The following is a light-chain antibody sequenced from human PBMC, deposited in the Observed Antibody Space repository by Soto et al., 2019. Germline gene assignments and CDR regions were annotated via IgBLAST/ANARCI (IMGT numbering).Light chain of an antibody. CDR2: GAS. V-gene: IGKV3-20*01. J-gene: IGKJ2*01. Sequence: EIVLTQSPGTLSLSPGERATLSCRASQRVSSSYLAWYQQKPGQAPRLLIYGASSRATGIPDRFSGSGSGTDFTLSISRLEPEDFAVYFCQQHDRSPYTFGQGTNLEIK. CDR3: QQHDRSPYT. CDR1: QRVSSSY.